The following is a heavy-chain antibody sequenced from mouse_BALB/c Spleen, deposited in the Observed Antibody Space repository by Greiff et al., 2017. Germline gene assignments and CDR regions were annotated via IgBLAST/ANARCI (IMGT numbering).Heavy chain of an antibody. D-gene: IGHD2-4*01. CDR3: ARSTMITTTFAY. V-gene: IGHV14-1*02. CDR2: IDPENGNT. CDR1: GFNIKDYY. Sequence: EVQLQQSGAELVKPGALVKLSCKASGFNIKDYYMHWVKQRPEQGLEWIGWIDPENGNTIYDPKFQGKASITADTSSNTAYLQLSSLTSEDTAVYYCARSTMITTTFAYWGQGTLVTVSA. J-gene: IGHJ3*01.